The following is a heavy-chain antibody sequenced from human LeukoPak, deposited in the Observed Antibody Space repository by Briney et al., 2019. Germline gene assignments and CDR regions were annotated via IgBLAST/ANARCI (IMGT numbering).Heavy chain of an antibody. CDR2: ISSDGGST. Sequence: GGSLRLSCAASGFTFSTYTMFWVRQAPGKGLEYVSAISSDGGSTYYANSVKGRFTISRDNSKNTLFLQMGSLRAEDMAVYYCAREPPYGYFDCWGQGTLVTVSS. CDR3: AREPPYGYFDC. CDR1: GFTFSTYT. D-gene: IGHD3-10*01. J-gene: IGHJ4*02. V-gene: IGHV3-64*01.